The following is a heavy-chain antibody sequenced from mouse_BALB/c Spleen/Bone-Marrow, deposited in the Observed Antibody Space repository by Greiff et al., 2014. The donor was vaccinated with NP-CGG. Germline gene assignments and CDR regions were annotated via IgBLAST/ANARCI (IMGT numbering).Heavy chain of an antibody. CDR1: GFSLTNYG. V-gene: IGHV2-9*02. CDR3: ASTGAGAMDY. CDR2: IWAGGST. D-gene: IGHD4-1*02. Sequence: VQRVESGPGLVAPSQSLSITCTVSGFSLTNYGIHWVRQPPGKGLEWLGVIWAGGSTNYNSALMSRLSITKDNSKSQVFLKMNSLQTDGTAMYYCASTGAGAMDYWGQGTSVTVSS. J-gene: IGHJ4*01.